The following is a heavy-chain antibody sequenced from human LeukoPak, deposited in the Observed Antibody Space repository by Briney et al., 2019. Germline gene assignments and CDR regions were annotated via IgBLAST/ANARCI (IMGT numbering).Heavy chain of an antibody. V-gene: IGHV4-59*08. J-gene: IGHJ4*02. Sequence: PSETLSLTCTVSGVSSSSSYWSWIRQPPGKGLEWIGYIFYTGDSNHNPSFKSRVSISLDTSKDQISLKLSSVTAADTAVYYCARHRFASPLDSWGQGTLVTVST. CDR3: ARHRFASPLDS. CDR2: IFYTGDS. D-gene: IGHD2-21*01. CDR1: GVSSSSSY.